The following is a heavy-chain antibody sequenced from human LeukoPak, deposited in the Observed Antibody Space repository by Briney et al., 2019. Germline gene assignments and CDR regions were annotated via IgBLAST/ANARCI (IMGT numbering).Heavy chain of an antibody. J-gene: IGHJ5*02. Sequence: GGSLRVSCAASGFTFSSYAMSWVRQAPGKGLEWVSAISGSGGSTYYADSVKGRFTISRDNSKNTLYLQMNSLRAEDTAVYYCAKVEHYDFWSGFDCLDPWGQGTLVTVSS. CDR2: ISGSGGST. CDR3: AKVEHYDFWSGFDCLDP. CDR1: GFTFSSYA. D-gene: IGHD3-3*01. V-gene: IGHV3-23*01.